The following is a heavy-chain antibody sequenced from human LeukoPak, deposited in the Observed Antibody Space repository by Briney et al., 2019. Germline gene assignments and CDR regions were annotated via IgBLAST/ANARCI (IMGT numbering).Heavy chain of an antibody. CDR1: GGSISSGGYS. Sequence: SQTLSLTCAVSGGSISSGGYSWSWIRQPPGKGLEWIGYIYHSGSTNYNPSLKSRVTISVDPSKNQFSLKLSSVTAADTAAYYCTSNYYGSGLIWGQGTMVTVSS. V-gene: IGHV4-30-2*01. D-gene: IGHD3-10*01. CDR2: IYHSGST. J-gene: IGHJ3*02. CDR3: TSNYYGSGLI.